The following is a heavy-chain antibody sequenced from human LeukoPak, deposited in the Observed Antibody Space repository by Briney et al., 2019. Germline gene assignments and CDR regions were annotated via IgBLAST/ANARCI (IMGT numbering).Heavy chain of an antibody. V-gene: IGHV3-33*06. CDR3: AKADLVRGVINIFDY. D-gene: IGHD3-10*01. CDR1: GFTFSSYG. CDR2: IWYDGSNK. J-gene: IGHJ4*02. Sequence: PGRSLRLSCAASGFTFSSYGMHWVRQAPGQGLEWVAVIWYDGSNKYYADSVKGRFTISRDNSKNTLYLQMNSLRAEDTAVYYCAKADLVRGVINIFDYWGQGTLVTVSS.